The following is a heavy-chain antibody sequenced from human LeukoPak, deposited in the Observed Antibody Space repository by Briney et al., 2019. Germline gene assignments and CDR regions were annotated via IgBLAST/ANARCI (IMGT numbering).Heavy chain of an antibody. Sequence: TGGSLRLSCAASGFIFSNYWMSWVRQAPGKGPEWVADIKQDGSDKYYVGSVKGRFTISRDNAKNSLYLQMNSLRAEDTAVYYCARDSRIQYGSGSYWGFDYWGQGIPVTVSS. CDR3: ARDSRIQYGSGSYWGFDY. CDR1: GFIFSNYW. V-gene: IGHV3-7*03. CDR2: IKQDGSDK. D-gene: IGHD3-10*01. J-gene: IGHJ4*02.